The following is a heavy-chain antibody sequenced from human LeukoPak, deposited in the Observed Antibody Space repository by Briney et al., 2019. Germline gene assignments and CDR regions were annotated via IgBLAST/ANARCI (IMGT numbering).Heavy chain of an antibody. J-gene: IGHJ4*02. V-gene: IGHV3-7*05. CDR3: AKDKYFFGLDY. CDR2: IKEDGSEI. D-gene: IGHD2/OR15-2a*01. Sequence: GGSLRLSCAASGFTFSTYWMSWVRQAPGKGLEWVANIKEDGSEINYADSVKGRFTISRDNSKNSLYLQMNSLRTENTALYYCAKDKYFFGLDYWGQGTLVTVSS. CDR1: GFTFSTYW.